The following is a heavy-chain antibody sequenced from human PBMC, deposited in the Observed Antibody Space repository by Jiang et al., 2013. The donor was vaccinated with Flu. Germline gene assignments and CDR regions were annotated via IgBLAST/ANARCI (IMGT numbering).Heavy chain of an antibody. D-gene: IGHD6-13*01. Sequence: VQLVESGGGVVQPGRSLRLSCAASGFPFSGHGMHWVRQAPGKGLEWVARISYDGSTEYYVDSVKGRFTISRDNSKNTLYVQMNSLRVEDTAVYYCAKVEGQQLVRGGFDLWGQGTMVTVSS. V-gene: IGHV3-30*18. CDR2: ISYDGSTE. CDR1: GFPFSGHG. CDR3: AKVEGQQLVRGGFDL. J-gene: IGHJ3*01.